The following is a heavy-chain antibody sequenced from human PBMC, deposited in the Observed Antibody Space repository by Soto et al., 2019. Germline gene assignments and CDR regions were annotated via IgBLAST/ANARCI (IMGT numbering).Heavy chain of an antibody. CDR3: ARDRGYYDSSGYYDY. D-gene: IGHD3-22*01. Sequence: SETLSLTCTVSGGSISSYYWSWIRQPPGKGLEWIGYIYYSGSTNYNPSLKSRVTISVDTSKNQFSLKLSSVTAADTAVYYCARDRGYYDSSGYYDYWGQGTLVT. V-gene: IGHV4-59*01. CDR2: IYYSGST. CDR1: GGSISSYY. J-gene: IGHJ4*02.